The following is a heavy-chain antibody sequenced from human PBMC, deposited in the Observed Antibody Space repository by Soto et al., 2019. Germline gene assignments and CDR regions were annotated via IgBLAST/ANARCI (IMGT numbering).Heavy chain of an antibody. Sequence: SSVKVSCKSSGYAFTGYYIHWVRQAPGQGLEWMGWINPNSGDTNYAQKFQGRVTMTRDTSFSTAYMELSSLRSDDTAVYYCATRYSYVHFWGQGTLVTVSS. CDR1: GYAFTGYY. D-gene: IGHD5-18*01. CDR2: INPNSGDT. CDR3: ATRYSYVHF. V-gene: IGHV1-2*02. J-gene: IGHJ4*02.